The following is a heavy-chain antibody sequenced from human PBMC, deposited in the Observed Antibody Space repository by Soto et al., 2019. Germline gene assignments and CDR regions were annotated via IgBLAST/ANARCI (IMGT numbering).Heavy chain of an antibody. CDR1: GFTFSNFW. Sequence: GGSLRLSCAASGFTFSNFWMGWVRQAPGKGLEWVANIKHDGSETFYVDSLKGRFTISRDNTKNSLSLQINNLRVEDTAVYYCARALGWRDGFDMWGQGTMVTVSS. CDR2: IKHDGSET. D-gene: IGHD2-15*01. CDR3: ARALGWRDGFDM. V-gene: IGHV3-7*01. J-gene: IGHJ3*02.